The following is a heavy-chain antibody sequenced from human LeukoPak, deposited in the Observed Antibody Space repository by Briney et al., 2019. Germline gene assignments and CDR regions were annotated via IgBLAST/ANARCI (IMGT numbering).Heavy chain of an antibody. Sequence: GGSLRLSCAASGFTFSSYWMSWVRQAPGKGLEWVANIKQDGSEKYYVDSVKGRFTISRDNAKNSLYLQMNSLRAEDTAVYYCARDTYYDFWSGFSGNNWFDPWGQGTLVTVSS. V-gene: IGHV3-7*01. CDR3: ARDTYYDFWSGFSGNNWFDP. J-gene: IGHJ5*02. CDR1: GFTFSSYW. CDR2: IKQDGSEK. D-gene: IGHD3-3*01.